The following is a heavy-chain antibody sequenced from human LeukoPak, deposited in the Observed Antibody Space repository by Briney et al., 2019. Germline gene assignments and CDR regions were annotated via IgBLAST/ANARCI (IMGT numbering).Heavy chain of an antibody. CDR3: AREVSEVFDF. V-gene: IGHV3-21*01. J-gene: IGHJ4*02. CDR1: GFTFSGYS. D-gene: IGHD3-22*01. Sequence: KSGGSLRLSCTASGFTFSGYSMNWLRQAAGKGLEWVSSFGTRSTSVYHAGSVKGRFAISRDNAKNSLYLQMNSLRAEDTALYFCAREVSEVFDFWGQGTLVTVPS. CDR2: FGTRSTSV.